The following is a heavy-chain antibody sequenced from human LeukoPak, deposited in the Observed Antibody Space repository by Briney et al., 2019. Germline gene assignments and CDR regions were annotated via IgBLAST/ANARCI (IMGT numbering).Heavy chain of an antibody. V-gene: IGHV3-23*01. CDR3: AKEGITFGGVIVRDDAFDI. CDR2: ISGSGGST. D-gene: IGHD3-16*02. J-gene: IGHJ3*02. CDR1: GFTFSSYA. Sequence: SGGYLRLSCAASGFTFSSYAMSWVRQAPGKGLEWVSAISGSGGSTYYADSVKGRFTISRDSSKNTLYLQMNSLRAEDTAVYYCAKEGITFGGVIVRDDAFDIWGQGTMVTVSS.